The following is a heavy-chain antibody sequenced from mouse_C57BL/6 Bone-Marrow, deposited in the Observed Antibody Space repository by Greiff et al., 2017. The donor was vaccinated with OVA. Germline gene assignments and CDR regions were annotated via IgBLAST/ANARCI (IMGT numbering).Heavy chain of an antibody. CDR1: GFTFSNYW. CDR2: IRLKSDNYAT. Sequence: DVMLVESGGGLVQPGGSMKLSCVASGFTFSNYWMNWVRQSPEKGLEWVAQIRLKSDNYATHYAESVKGRFTISRDDSKSSVYLQMNNLRAEDTGIYYCTEAYYYGSSYVGYFDVWGTGTTVTVSS. J-gene: IGHJ1*03. V-gene: IGHV6-3*01. CDR3: TEAYYYGSSYVGYFDV. D-gene: IGHD1-1*01.